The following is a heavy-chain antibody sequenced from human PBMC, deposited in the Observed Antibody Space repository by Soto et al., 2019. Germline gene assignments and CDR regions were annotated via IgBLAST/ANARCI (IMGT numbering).Heavy chain of an antibody. CDR1: GGTFSRYA. J-gene: IGHJ4*02. CDR2: IIPSFGTA. D-gene: IGHD3-16*01. CDR3: ARVDYDYILGSYSH. Sequence: QVQLVQSGAEVKKPGSSVKVSCKASGGTFSRYAISWVRQAPGQGPERMGGIIPSFGTANYAQQFQGRVTVTADEPTSTAYMELRRLTQEDTAVYYCARVDYDYILGSYSHWGQGTLVTVSS. V-gene: IGHV1-69*01.